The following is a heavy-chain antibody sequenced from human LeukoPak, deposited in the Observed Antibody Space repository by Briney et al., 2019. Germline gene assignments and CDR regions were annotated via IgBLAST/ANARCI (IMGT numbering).Heavy chain of an antibody. Sequence: SETLSLTCTVSGGSLRSYYWSWTRQSPGKGLEWIGFIYYTGTTYYSPSLKGRVTISLDTSKNQFSLNLTSVTTADTAVYYCARAGRDGCTFPFDYWGHGSLVTVSS. CDR3: ARAGRDGCTFPFDY. D-gene: IGHD5-24*01. CDR2: IYYTGTT. CDR1: GGSLRSYY. V-gene: IGHV4-59*01. J-gene: IGHJ4*01.